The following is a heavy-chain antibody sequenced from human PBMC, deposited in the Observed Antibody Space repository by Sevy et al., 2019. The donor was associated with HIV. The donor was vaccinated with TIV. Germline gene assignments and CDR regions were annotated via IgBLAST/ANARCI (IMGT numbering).Heavy chain of an antibody. CDR2: ISGIGPTK. V-gene: IGHV3-11*01. Sequence: GGSLRLSCAVSGFKVNDYYMSWIRQAPGKRLEWVSYISGIGPTKYYAYSVRGRFTISRDNAKNSLYLQMSSLSADDTAMYFCARAGNLWFFDYWGQGAQVTVSS. J-gene: IGHJ4*02. CDR1: GFKVNDYY. D-gene: IGHD3-9*01. CDR3: ARAGNLWFFDY.